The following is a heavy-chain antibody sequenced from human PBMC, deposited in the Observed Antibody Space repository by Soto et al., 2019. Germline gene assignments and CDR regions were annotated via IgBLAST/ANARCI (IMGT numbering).Heavy chain of an antibody. D-gene: IGHD2-15*01. CDR3: ARAILGYCSGGSCYGQGWQMDFYFDY. V-gene: IGHV4-30-2*01. J-gene: IGHJ4*02. Sequence: PSETLSLTCAVSGGSISSGGYSWSWIRQPPGKGLEWIGYIYHSGSTYYNPSLKSRVAISVDRSKNQFSLKLSSVTAADTAVYYCARAILGYCSGGSCYGQGWQMDFYFDYWGQGTLVTVSS. CDR1: GGSISSGGYS. CDR2: IYHSGST.